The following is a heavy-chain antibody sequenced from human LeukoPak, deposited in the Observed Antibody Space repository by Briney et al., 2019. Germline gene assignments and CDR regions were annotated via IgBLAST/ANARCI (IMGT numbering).Heavy chain of an antibody. J-gene: IGHJ6*02. CDR3: ATVDTAIYGMDV. D-gene: IGHD5-18*01. CDR2: IIPILGIA. CDR1: GCTFSSYA. V-gene: IGHV1-69*04. Sequence: GASVKVSCKASGCTFSSYAISWVRQAPGQGLEWMGRIIPILGIANYAQKFQGRVTITADKSTSTAYMELSSLRSEDTAVYYCATVDTAIYGMDVWGQGTTVTVSS.